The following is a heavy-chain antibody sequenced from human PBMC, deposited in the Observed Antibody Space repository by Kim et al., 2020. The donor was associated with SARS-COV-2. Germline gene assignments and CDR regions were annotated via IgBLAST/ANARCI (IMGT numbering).Heavy chain of an antibody. CDR1: GGTFSSYA. CDR3: AGASQLHPDAYYYYGMDV. V-gene: IGHV1-69*13. D-gene: IGHD1-1*01. J-gene: IGHJ6*02. Sequence: SVKVSCKASGGTFSSYAISWVRQAPGQGLEWMGGIIPIFGTANYAQKFQGRVTITADESTSTAYMELSSLRSEDTAVYYCAGASQLHPDAYYYYGMDVWGQGTTVTVSS. CDR2: IIPIFGTA.